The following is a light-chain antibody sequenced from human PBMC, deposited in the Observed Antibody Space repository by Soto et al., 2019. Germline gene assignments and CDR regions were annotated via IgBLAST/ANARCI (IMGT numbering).Light chain of an antibody. J-gene: IGKJ5*01. CDR3: QQRHMWPIT. Sequence: EVGLTHSPVTLSLSPGEIAALSFRASQSFRGLLAWYQQKPGQAPRLLIYDAYNRATGIPPRFSGSGSGTDFTLTISSLEPEDSAVYYCQQRHMWPITFGQGTRLEIK. CDR2: DAY. V-gene: IGKV3-11*01. CDR1: QSFRGL.